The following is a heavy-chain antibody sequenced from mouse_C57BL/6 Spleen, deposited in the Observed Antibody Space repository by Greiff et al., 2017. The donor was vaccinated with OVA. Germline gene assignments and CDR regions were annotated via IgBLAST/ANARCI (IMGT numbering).Heavy chain of an antibody. J-gene: IGHJ3*01. D-gene: IGHD2-4*01. CDR3: AKPYDYEQAWFAY. CDR1: GYTFTSYW. Sequence: VKLQQPGAELVKPGASVKLSCKASGYTFTSYWMHWVKQRPGRGLEWIGRIDPNSGGTKYNAKFKSKATLTVDKPSSTAYMQLSSLTSEDSAVYYGAKPYDYEQAWFAYWGQGTLVTVSA. CDR2: IDPNSGGT. V-gene: IGHV1-72*01.